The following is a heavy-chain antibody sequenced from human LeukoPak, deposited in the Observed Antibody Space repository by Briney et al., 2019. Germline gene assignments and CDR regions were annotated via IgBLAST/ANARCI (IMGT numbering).Heavy chain of an antibody. J-gene: IGHJ4*02. CDR1: GGTFSSYA. CDR2: TIPIFGTA. CDR3: ALIAAAGTWGSLDY. Sequence: SVKVSCKASGGTFSSYAISWVRQAPGQGLEWMGGTIPIFGTANYAQKFQGRVTITADESTSTAYMELSSLRSEDTAVYYCALIAAAGTWGSLDYWGQGTLVTVSS. V-gene: IGHV1-69*13. D-gene: IGHD6-13*01.